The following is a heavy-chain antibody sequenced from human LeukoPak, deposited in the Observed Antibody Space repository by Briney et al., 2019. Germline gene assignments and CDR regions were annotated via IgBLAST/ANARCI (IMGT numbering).Heavy chain of an antibody. D-gene: IGHD5-12*01. CDR2: ISSSSSYI. J-gene: IGHJ4*02. CDR1: GFTFSSYS. V-gene: IGHV3-21*01. CDR3: ARDWGASYSGYDYMPLELGYYDSGGFDY. Sequence: GGSLRLSCAASGFTFSSYSMNWVRQAPGKGLEWVSSISSSSSYIYYADSVKGRFTISRDNAKNSLYLQMNSLRAEDTAVYYCARDWGASYSGYDYMPLELGYYDSGGFDYWGQGTLVTVSS.